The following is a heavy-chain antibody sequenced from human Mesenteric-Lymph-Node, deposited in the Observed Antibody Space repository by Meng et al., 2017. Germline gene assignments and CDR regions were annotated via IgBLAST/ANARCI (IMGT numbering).Heavy chain of an antibody. CDR3: ARRRYYYGSGSYEWVFDY. CDR2: INWNGGST. CDR1: GFTFDDYG. J-gene: IGHJ4*02. D-gene: IGHD3-10*01. V-gene: IGHV3-20*04. Sequence: GGSLRLSCAASGFTFDDYGMSWVRQAPGKGLEWVSGINWNGGSTGYADSVKGRFTISRDNAKNSLYLQMNSLRAEDTALYYCARRRYYYGSGSYEWVFDYWGQGTLVTVSS.